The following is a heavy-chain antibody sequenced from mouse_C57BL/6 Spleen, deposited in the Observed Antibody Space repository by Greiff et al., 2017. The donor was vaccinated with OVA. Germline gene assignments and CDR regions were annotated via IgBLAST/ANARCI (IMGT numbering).Heavy chain of an antibody. V-gene: IGHV14-2*01. Sequence: VHVKQSGAELVKPGASVKLSCTASGFNIKDYYMHWVKQRTEQGLEWIGRIDPEDGETKYAPKFQGKATITADTSSNTAYLQLSSLTSEDTAVYYCARPDGSSHYFDYWGQGTTLTVSS. CDR2: IDPEDGET. CDR1: GFNIKDYY. J-gene: IGHJ2*01. CDR3: ARPDGSSHYFDY. D-gene: IGHD1-1*01.